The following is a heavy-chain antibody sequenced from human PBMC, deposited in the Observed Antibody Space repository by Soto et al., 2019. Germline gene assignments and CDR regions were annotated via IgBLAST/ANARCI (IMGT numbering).Heavy chain of an antibody. CDR3: PKDKLSSGYCDY. J-gene: IGHJ4*02. Sequence: GGSLILSCAASGFTFGSYAMSWVRQAPGKGLEWVSAISGSGGSTYYADSVKGRFTISRDNSKNTLYLQMNSLRAEDTAVYYCPKDKLSSGYCDYWGQGTLVTVSS. CDR2: ISGSGGST. D-gene: IGHD6-19*01. V-gene: IGHV3-23*01. CDR1: GFTFGSYA.